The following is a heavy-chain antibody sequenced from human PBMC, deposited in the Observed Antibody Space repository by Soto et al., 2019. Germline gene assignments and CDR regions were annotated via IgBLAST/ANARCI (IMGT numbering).Heavy chain of an antibody. CDR2: IIPIFGTA. J-gene: IGHJ6*02. D-gene: IGHD3-22*01. CDR1: GGTFSSYA. Sequence: QVQLVQSGAEVKKPGSSVKVSCKASGGTFSSYAISWVRQAPGQGLEWMGGIIPIFGTANYAQKFQGRVTITADKSTRTAYMGLSSLRSEETAVYYCATTHGVINYYDSSGYFDYYYGMDVWGQGTTVTVSS. V-gene: IGHV1-69*06. CDR3: ATTHGVINYYDSSGYFDYYYGMDV.